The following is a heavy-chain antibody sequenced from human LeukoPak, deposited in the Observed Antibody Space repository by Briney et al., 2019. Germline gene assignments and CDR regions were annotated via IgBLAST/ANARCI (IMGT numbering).Heavy chain of an antibody. Sequence: GGSLRLSCAASGIPFSTYAMNWVRPAPAKGLEWVATIGGGGPTTDYADSVKDRFTISRDNSKNTLYLQMNSLRAEDTAVYFCARGFLGGTDQYFDSWGQGTLVTVSS. CDR3: ARGFLGGTDQYFDS. D-gene: IGHD6-19*01. CDR2: IGGGGPTT. J-gene: IGHJ4*02. V-gene: IGHV3-23*01. CDR1: GIPFSTYA.